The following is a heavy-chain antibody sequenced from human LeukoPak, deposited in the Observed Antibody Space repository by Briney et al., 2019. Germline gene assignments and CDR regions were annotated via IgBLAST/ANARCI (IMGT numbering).Heavy chain of an antibody. CDR1: GFTFSSYA. CDR3: ARARLKGSSSASYQYYYLDV. CDR2: INSNGGNR. D-gene: IGHD6-6*01. V-gene: IGHV3-64*02. Sequence: PGGSLRLSRAASGFTFSSYAMHWVRQAPGKGLEYVSAINSNGGNRHYADSVKGRFSISRDNSKNTLCLQMGSLRVEDMAVYYCARARLKGSSSASYQYYYLDVWGKGTTVTVSS. J-gene: IGHJ6*03.